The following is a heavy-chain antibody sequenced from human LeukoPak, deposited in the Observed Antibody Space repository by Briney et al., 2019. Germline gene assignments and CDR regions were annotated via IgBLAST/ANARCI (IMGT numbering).Heavy chain of an antibody. V-gene: IGHV3-21*01. J-gene: IGHJ6*02. Sequence: GGSLRLSCAASGFTFSSYSMNWVRQAAGKGLEWVSSISSSSSYIYYADSVKSRFTISRDNAKNSLYLQMNSLRAEDTALYYCARGRYNWNDPTFMDVWGQGTTVSVSS. CDR2: ISSSSSYI. D-gene: IGHD1-1*01. CDR1: GFTFSSYS. CDR3: ARGRYNWNDPTFMDV.